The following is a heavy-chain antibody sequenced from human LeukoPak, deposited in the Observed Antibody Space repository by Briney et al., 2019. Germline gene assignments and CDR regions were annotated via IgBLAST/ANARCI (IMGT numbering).Heavy chain of an antibody. V-gene: IGHV4-61*02. CDR3: ARGTSYYGSGTYYSSLYFDY. CDR1: GGSTSSAGYY. CDR2: IYTSGST. J-gene: IGHJ4*02. Sequence: SETLSLTCTVSGGSTSSAGYYWSWIRQPAGKGLEWIGRIYTSGSTNYNPSLKSRVTISVDTSKNHFSLKLTSVTAADTAVYYCARGTSYYGSGTYYSSLYFDYWGQGTLVTVSS. D-gene: IGHD3-10*01.